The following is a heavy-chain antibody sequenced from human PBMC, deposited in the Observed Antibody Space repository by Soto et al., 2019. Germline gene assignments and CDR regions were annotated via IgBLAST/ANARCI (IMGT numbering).Heavy chain of an antibody. D-gene: IGHD2-15*01. CDR1: EYTFTNYA. CDR2: INAGNGNT. V-gene: IGHV1-3*01. J-gene: IGHJ4*02. Sequence: AASVKVSCKASEYTFTNYALHWVRQAPGQRLEWMGWINAGNGNTKYSQKFQGRVTITRDTSASTAYMELSSLRSEDTAVYCCARDILFDYWGQGTLVTV. CDR3: ARDILFDY.